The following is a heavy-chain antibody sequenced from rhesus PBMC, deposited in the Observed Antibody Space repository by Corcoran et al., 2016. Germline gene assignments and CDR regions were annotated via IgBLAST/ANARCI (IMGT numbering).Heavy chain of an antibody. Sequence: EVQLVESGGGLAKPGGSLRLSCAASGFTFSDYYMDWVRQAPGKGLEWVSLISNGGGSTWYADSGKCRFTISRENAKNTLYFQMNSLRAEDTAVYYCALLGGGGSWDDAFDFWGQGLRVTVSS. V-gene: IGHV3-178*01. D-gene: IGHD6-25*01. CDR2: ISNGGGST. CDR1: GFTFSDYY. J-gene: IGHJ3*01. CDR3: ALLGGGGSWDDAFDF.